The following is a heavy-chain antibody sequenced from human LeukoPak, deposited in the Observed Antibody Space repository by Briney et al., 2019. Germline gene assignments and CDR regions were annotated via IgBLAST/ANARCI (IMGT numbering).Heavy chain of an antibody. J-gene: IGHJ4*02. D-gene: IGHD2-15*01. CDR1: GFTFSSYS. Sequence: GGSLRLSCAASGFTFSSYSMNWVRQAPGKGLEWVSSINSSSSYIYYADSVKGRFTISRDNAKNSLYLQMNSLRAEDTAVYYCARVGGYCSGGSCYFFDYWGQGTLVTVSS. CDR2: INSSSSYI. V-gene: IGHV3-21*01. CDR3: ARVGGYCSGGSCYFFDY.